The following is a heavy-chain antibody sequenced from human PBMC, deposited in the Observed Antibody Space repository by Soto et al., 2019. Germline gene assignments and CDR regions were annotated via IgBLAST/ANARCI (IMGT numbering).Heavy chain of an antibody. Sequence: SETLALTCNVSGRSINSYYWSWVRQPPGKGLEWIGYIYDSGITSYNPSLKSRVTMSADTSKNQFSLKLTSVTGADTAVYYCARTYDSNGYANEFDSWGQGILVTVS. D-gene: IGHD3-22*01. CDR1: GRSINSYY. CDR3: ARTYDSNGYANEFDS. V-gene: IGHV4-59*01. CDR2: IYDSGIT. J-gene: IGHJ4*02.